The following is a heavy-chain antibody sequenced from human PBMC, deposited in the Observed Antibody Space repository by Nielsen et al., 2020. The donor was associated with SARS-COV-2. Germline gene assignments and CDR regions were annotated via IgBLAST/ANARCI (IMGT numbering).Heavy chain of an antibody. J-gene: IGHJ6*02. CDR1: GGTFSSYA. D-gene: IGHD6-19*01. CDR2: IIPIFGTA. Sequence: SVKVSCKASGGTFSSYAISWVRQAPGQGLEWMGGIIPIFGTANYAQKFQGRVTITADESTSTAYMELSSLRSEDTAVYYCARESRIAVYYYYGMDVWGQGTTVTVSS. V-gene: IGHV1-69*13. CDR3: ARESRIAVYYYYGMDV.